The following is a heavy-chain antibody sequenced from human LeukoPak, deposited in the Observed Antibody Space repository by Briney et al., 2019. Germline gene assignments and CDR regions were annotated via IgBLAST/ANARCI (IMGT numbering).Heavy chain of an antibody. Sequence: PGGTLRLSCAASGFTFSSYGMSWVRQAPGKGLEWVSAISGSGGSTYYADSVKGRFTISRDNSKNTLYLQMNSLRAEDTAVYYCAKESRTTYIRWQLLYVRGAPFDYWGQGTLVTVSS. CDR1: GFTFSSYG. CDR2: ISGSGGST. V-gene: IGHV3-23*01. D-gene: IGHD2-15*01. J-gene: IGHJ4*02. CDR3: AKESRTTYIRWQLLYVRGAPFDY.